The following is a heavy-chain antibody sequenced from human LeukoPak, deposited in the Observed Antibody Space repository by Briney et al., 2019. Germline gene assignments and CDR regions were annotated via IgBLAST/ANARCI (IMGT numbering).Heavy chain of an antibody. V-gene: IGHV1-58*02. J-gene: IGHJ5*02. CDR3: AAGGMVRGVDPDWFDP. CDR2: IVVGSGNT. D-gene: IGHD3-10*01. CDR1: GFTFTSSS. Sequence: PVTVSCKASGFTFTSSSMQCVRQPRGQRREWIGWIVVGSGNTNYAQKFQERVTITRDMSTSTANMELSSLRSEDTAVYYCAAGGMVRGVDPDWFDPWGQGTLVTVSS.